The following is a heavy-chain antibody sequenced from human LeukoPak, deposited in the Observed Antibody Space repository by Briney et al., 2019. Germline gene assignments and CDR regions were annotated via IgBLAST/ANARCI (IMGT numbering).Heavy chain of an antibody. CDR2: ISGSGGST. CDR3: AKDLGMVWYFDL. D-gene: IGHD2-8*01. Sequence: PGGSLRLSCAASGFTFSSYAMSWVRQAPVKGLEWVSGISGSGGSTYYADSVKGRFTISRDNSKNTLYLQMNSLRVEDTAVYYCAKDLGMVWYFDLWGRGTLVTVSS. V-gene: IGHV3-23*01. CDR1: GFTFSSYA. J-gene: IGHJ2*01.